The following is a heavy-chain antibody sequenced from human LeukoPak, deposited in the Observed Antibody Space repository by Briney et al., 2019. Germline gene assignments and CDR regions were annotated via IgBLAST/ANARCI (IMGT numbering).Heavy chain of an antibody. V-gene: IGHV3-33*01. CDR2: IWYDGSNK. CDR1: GFTFSSYG. Sequence: GRSLRFSCAASGFTFSSYGMHWVRQAPGKGLEWVAVIWYDGSNKYYADSVKGRFTISRDNSKNTLYLQMNSLRAEDTAVYYCARELLRLAFDPWGQGTLVTVSS. J-gene: IGHJ5*02. CDR3: ARELLRLAFDP. D-gene: IGHD2-15*01.